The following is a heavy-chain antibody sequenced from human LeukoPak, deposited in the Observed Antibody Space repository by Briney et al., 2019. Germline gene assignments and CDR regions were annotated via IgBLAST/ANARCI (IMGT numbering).Heavy chain of an antibody. J-gene: IGHJ4*02. CDR2: ISSSSDYR. Sequence: GGSLRLSCAASGFTFNSHSMNWVRQTPGKGLEWVSSISSSSDYRDYADSVKGRFTISRDNAKNSLYLQMNSLRVEDTAVYYCASRSEFDYWGRGTLVTVSS. CDR3: ASRSEFDY. CDR1: GFTFNSHS. D-gene: IGHD3-16*02. V-gene: IGHV3-21*01.